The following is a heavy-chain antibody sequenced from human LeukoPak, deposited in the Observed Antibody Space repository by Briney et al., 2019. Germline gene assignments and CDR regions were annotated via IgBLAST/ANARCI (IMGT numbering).Heavy chain of an antibody. V-gene: IGHV1-2*06. D-gene: IGHD1-7*01. Sequence: ASVKVSCKASGYTFTGYYMHWVRQAPGQGLEWMGRINPISVGTNDAQKCQWRVTMSRDTSISTAYMQLRSLRSDDTAVHYCARVGTSITGTIACDYWGQGTLVTVSS. J-gene: IGHJ4*02. CDR1: GYTFTGYY. CDR3: ARVGTSITGTIACDY. CDR2: INPISVGT.